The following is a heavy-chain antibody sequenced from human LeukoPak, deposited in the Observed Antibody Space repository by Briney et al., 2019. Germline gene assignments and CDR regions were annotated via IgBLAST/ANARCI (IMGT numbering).Heavy chain of an antibody. CDR1: GGTFSSYA. J-gene: IGHJ6*03. V-gene: IGHV1-69*04. CDR3: ARGLRRRIAARPNYYYYYYMDV. Sequence: GASVKVSCKASGGTFSSYAISWVRQAPGQGLEWMGRIIPILGIANYAQKFQGRVTMTRNTSISTAYMELSSLRSEDTAVYYCARGLRRRIAARPNYYYYYYMDVWGKGTTVTVSS. CDR2: IIPILGIA. D-gene: IGHD6-6*01.